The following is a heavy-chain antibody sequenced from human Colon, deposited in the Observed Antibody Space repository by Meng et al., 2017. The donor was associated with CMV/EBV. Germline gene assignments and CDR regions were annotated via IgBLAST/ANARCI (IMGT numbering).Heavy chain of an antibody. D-gene: IGHD3-3*01. CDR1: GFTFSIYT. Sequence: GESLKISCAASGFTFSIYTMTWVRQAPGKGLEWVSSISGGRDFIHYADSLKGRFTISRDNSKNLLYLQLNSLTAEDTGVYYCTKKNYDWGQGTLVTVSS. V-gene: IGHV3-21*01. CDR2: ISGGRDFI. CDR3: TKKNYD. J-gene: IGHJ4*02.